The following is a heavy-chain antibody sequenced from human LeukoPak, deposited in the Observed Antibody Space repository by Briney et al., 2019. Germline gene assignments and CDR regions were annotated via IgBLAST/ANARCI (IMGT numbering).Heavy chain of an antibody. CDR3: ARLPTGYPNWLDP. J-gene: IGHJ5*02. V-gene: IGHV4-39*01. CDR2: INYGGSGST. Sequence: SETLSLTCTVSGGSISSSSCYWGWIRQPPGKGLEWIGNINYGGSGSTYYNPSLKSRVTISVDTSRSQFSLKLNSVTAADTAVYYCARLPTGYPNWLDPWGQGTLVTVSS. CDR1: GGSISSSSCY. D-gene: IGHD3-9*01.